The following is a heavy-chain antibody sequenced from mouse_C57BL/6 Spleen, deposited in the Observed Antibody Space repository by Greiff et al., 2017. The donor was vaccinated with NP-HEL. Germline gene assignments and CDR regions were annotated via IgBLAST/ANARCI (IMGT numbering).Heavy chain of an antibody. Sequence: EVHLVESGGGLVKPGGSLKLSCAASGFTFSDYGMHWVRQAPEKGLEWVAYISSGSSTIYYADTVKGRFTISRDNAKNTLFLQMTSLRSEDTAMYYCAREKVLITTVVATRYFDVWGTGTTVTVSS. CDR3: AREKVLITTVVATRYFDV. CDR1: GFTFSDYG. CDR2: ISSGSSTI. V-gene: IGHV5-17*01. J-gene: IGHJ1*03. D-gene: IGHD1-1*01.